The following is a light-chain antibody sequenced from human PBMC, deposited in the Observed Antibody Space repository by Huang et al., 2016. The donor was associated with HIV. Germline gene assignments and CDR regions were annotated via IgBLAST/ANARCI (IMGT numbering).Light chain of an antibody. CDR1: QSVHSY. Sequence: EIVLTQSPATLSFSPGERATLSCSASQSVHSYLAWYQQKPGQAPRLLIYDASNRATGIPARFSGSGSGTDFTLTISNLQSEDFAVYYCQQRSAWPLTFGGGTKVEI. CDR2: DAS. J-gene: IGKJ4*01. CDR3: QQRSAWPLT. V-gene: IGKV3-11*01.